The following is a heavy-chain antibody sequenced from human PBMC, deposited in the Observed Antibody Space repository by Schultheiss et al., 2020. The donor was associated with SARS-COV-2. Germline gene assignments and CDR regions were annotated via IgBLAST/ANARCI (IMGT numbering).Heavy chain of an antibody. Sequence: GGSLRLSCADSGFIFSDYYMSWIRQAPGKGLEWVSYISSSSSYTNYADSVKGRFTISRDNAKNSLYLQMNSLRAEDTAVYYCAREVVGYGDYPDAFDIWGQGTVVTVSS. CDR3: AREVVGYGDYPDAFDI. CDR2: ISSSSSYT. V-gene: IGHV3-11*06. J-gene: IGHJ3*02. D-gene: IGHD4-17*01. CDR1: GFIFSDYY.